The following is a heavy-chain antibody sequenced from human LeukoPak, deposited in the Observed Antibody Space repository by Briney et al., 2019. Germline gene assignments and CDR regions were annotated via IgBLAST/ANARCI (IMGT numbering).Heavy chain of an antibody. CDR3: ARAYSSGWALDY. V-gene: IGHV4-59*01. CDR2: IYYSGST. Sequence: SETLSLTCTVSGGSISSYYWSWIRQPPGKGLEWIGYIYYSGSTNYNPSLKSRVTISVDTSKNQFSLKLSSVTAADTAVYYRARAYSSGWALDYWGQGTVVTVSS. CDR1: GGSISSYY. J-gene: IGHJ4*02. D-gene: IGHD6-19*01.